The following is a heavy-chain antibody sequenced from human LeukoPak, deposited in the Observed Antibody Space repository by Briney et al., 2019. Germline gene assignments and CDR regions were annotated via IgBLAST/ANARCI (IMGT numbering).Heavy chain of an antibody. CDR2: IYYSGST. CDR1: GGSISSSSYY. V-gene: IGHV4-39*01. D-gene: IGHD4-23*01. Sequence: SETLSLTCTVSGGSISSSSYYWAWIRQPPGKGLEWIGSIYYSGSTYYSPSLKSRVVISVDTSKDQFSLKLGSVTAADTAMYYCARQSRDGGNPIDDWGQGTLVVVSS. J-gene: IGHJ4*02. CDR3: ARQSRDGGNPIDD.